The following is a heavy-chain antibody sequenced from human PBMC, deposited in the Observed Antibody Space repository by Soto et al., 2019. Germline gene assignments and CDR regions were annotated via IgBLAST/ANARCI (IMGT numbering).Heavy chain of an antibody. J-gene: IGHJ6*02. D-gene: IGHD3-10*01. CDR1: GFTFSAYA. CDR3: AKDHEKSEEPNIIGYYYNGMDV. Sequence: GGSLRLSCAASGFTFSAYAMSWVRQAPGKGLEWVSIISGNGVNTYYADSVKGRLTISRDNFKNTLYLQIHSLRAEDTAVYFCAKDHEKSEEPNIIGYYYNGMDVWGQGTTVTVSS. V-gene: IGHV3-23*01. CDR2: ISGNGVNT.